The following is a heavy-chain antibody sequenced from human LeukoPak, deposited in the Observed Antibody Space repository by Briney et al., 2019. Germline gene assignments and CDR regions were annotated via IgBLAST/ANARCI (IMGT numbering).Heavy chain of an antibody. J-gene: IGHJ5*02. Sequence: GASLQISCEGSGYSFSTYWIAWVRQLPGKGLEWMGSIYPRDSEIRYSPSFQGQVTISADNSISTAYLQWSSLKASDTAMYYCARPAYSSSLSSHFDPWGQGTLVTVSS. CDR1: GYSFSTYW. D-gene: IGHD6-13*01. V-gene: IGHV5-51*01. CDR3: ARPAYSSSLSSHFDP. CDR2: IYPRDSEI.